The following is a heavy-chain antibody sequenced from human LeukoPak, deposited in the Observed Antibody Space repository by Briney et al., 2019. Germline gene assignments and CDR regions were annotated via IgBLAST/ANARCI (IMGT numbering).Heavy chain of an antibody. CDR2: ISSSSSYI. J-gene: IGHJ4*02. V-gene: IGHV3-21*01. Sequence: GGSLRLSCAASGFTFSSYSMNWARQAPGKGLEWVSSISSSSSYIYYADSVKGRFTISRDNAKNSLYLQMNSLRAEDTAVYYCARDPQVGATDYWGQGTLVTVSS. CDR3: ARDPQVGATDY. CDR1: GFTFSSYS. D-gene: IGHD1-26*01.